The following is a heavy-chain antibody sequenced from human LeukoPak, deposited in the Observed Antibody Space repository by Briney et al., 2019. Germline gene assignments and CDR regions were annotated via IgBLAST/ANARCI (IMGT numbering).Heavy chain of an antibody. D-gene: IGHD2-2*01. CDR2: IRSKAYGGTT. V-gene: IGHV3-49*04. CDR3: TREPPVRGVVPAAEDY. J-gene: IGHJ4*02. Sequence: PGRSLRLSCTASGFTFGDYAMSWVRQAPGKGLEWVGFIRSKAYGGTTEYAASVKGRFTISRDDSKSIAYLQMNSLKTEDTAVYYCTREPPVRGVVPAAEDYWGQGTLVTVSS. CDR1: GFTFGDYA.